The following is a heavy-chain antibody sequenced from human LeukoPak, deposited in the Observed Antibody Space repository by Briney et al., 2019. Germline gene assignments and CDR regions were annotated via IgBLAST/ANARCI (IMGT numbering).Heavy chain of an antibody. CDR2: IVPFFGTT. CDR1: GGTLSSYA. D-gene: IGHD5-24*01. V-gene: IGHV1-69*05. Sequence: SVKVSCKASGGTLSSYAITWVRQAPGQGREWMGGIVPFFGTTNYAQKFQGRVTLTTDESTSTAYMELSSLRSEDTAVYYCARVGRWLQLTGYFDYWGQGTLVTVSS. CDR3: ARVGRWLQLTGYFDY. J-gene: IGHJ4*02.